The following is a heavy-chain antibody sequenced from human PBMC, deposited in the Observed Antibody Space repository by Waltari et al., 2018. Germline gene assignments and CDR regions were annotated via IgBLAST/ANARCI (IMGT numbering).Heavy chain of an antibody. Sequence: QLQLQESGPGLVKPSETLSLTCTVSGGSISSSSYYWGWIRQPPGKGLEWIGSIYYSGSTYYNPSLKSRVTISVDTSKNQFSLKLSSVTAADTAVYYCARVEEYRSYSYGDYYYYYYMDVWGKGTTVTISS. CDR1: GGSISSSSYY. V-gene: IGHV4-39*07. CDR2: IYYSGST. D-gene: IGHD5-18*01. CDR3: ARVEEYRSYSYGDYYYYYYMDV. J-gene: IGHJ6*03.